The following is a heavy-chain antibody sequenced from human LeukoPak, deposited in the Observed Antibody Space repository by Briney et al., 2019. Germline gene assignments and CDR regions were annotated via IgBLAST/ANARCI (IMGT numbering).Heavy chain of an antibody. CDR3: ASRSLGSRAAFDI. V-gene: IGHV3-53*01. J-gene: IGHJ3*02. CDR1: GFSVTSNY. CDR2: IYSGDST. Sequence: HPGGSLRLSCAASGFSVTSNYMSWVRQAPGKGLEWASLIYSGDSTYYADSVKGRYTISRDNSKNTLSLQMNSLRAEDTAVYYCASRSLGSRAAFDIWGQGTMVTVSA.